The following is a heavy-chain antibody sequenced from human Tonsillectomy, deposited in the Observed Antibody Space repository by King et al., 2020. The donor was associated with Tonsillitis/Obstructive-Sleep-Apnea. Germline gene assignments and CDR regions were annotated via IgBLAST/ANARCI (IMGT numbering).Heavy chain of an antibody. CDR1: GFTFSSYA. CDR3: ARDHGSAAAIDGAAFDI. J-gene: IGHJ3*02. CDR2: ISYDGSNK. D-gene: IGHD2-2*01. V-gene: IGHV3-30*01. Sequence: QVQLVESGGGVVQPGRSLRLSCATAGFTFSSYAMHWVRQAPGKGLEWVAVISYDGSNKYYADSLKGRFTISRDNSKNTLNLQMNSLRAEDTAVYYCARDHGSAAAIDGAAFDIWGQGTMVTVSS.